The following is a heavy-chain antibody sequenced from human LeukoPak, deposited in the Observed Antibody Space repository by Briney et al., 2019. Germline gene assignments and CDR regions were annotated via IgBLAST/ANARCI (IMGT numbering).Heavy chain of an antibody. CDR2: IYYSGST. D-gene: IGHD3-10*01. Sequence: SETLSLTCTVSGGSISSYYWSWIRQPPGKGLEWIGYIYYSGSTNYNPSLKSRVTISVGTSKNQFSLKLSSVTAADTAVYYCARGGVTMVRAPNWFDPWGQGTLVTVSS. CDR1: GGSISSYY. J-gene: IGHJ5*02. V-gene: IGHV4-59*01. CDR3: ARGGVTMVRAPNWFDP.